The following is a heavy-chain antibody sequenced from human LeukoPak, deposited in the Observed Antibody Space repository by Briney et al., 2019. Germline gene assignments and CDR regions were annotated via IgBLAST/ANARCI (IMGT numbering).Heavy chain of an antibody. D-gene: IGHD6-19*01. V-gene: IGHV5-51*01. CDR3: ARGTYSRGWYGFDY. Sequence: GESLKISCKCSGYSFSNYWIGWVRQMPEKGLEWMGIIYPGDSDTTYSPSFQGQVIISADKSISTAYLQWSSLKASDTAMYYCARGTYSRGWYGFDYWGQGTLVTVSS. CDR1: GYSFSNYW. CDR2: IYPGDSDT. J-gene: IGHJ4*02.